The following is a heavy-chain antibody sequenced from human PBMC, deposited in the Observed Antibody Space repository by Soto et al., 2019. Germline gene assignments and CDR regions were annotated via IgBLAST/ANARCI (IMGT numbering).Heavy chain of an antibody. CDR3: ARGNLDV. V-gene: IGHV3-30-3*01. Sequence: QVQVVESGGGVVQPGKSLRLSCAASAFTLSKFVMHWVRQAPGRGLEWVAVTSNDGSNTFYADSVQGRFTISRDNSKNTVYLQMNSLRTEDTAVYYCARGNLDVWGQGTTVTVSS. CDR2: TSNDGSNT. CDR1: AFTLSKFV. D-gene: IGHD1-7*01. J-gene: IGHJ6*02.